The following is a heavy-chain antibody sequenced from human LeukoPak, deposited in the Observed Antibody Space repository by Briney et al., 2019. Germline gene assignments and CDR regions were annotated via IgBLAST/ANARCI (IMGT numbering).Heavy chain of an antibody. CDR2: ISTTVGNT. CDR1: GFTFSTSA. CDR3: TKRAEFGGFDP. D-gene: IGHD3-10*01. Sequence: GGSLRLSRAASGFTFSTSAMSWVRQAPGKGLGWVSSISTTVGNTYYADSVKGRFTISRDNSNNTLYLQMNSLTAEDTAVYYCTKRAEFGGFDPWGQGTLVTVSS. J-gene: IGHJ5*02. V-gene: IGHV3-23*01.